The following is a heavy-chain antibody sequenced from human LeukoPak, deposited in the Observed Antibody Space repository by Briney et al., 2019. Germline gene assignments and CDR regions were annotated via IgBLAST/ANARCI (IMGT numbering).Heavy chain of an antibody. D-gene: IGHD4-17*01. J-gene: IGHJ4*02. CDR2: IYYSGST. V-gene: IGHV4-30-4*01. CDR3: ARNNYGDSHFDY. Sequence: SQTLSLTCTVSGGSISSGDYYWSWIRQPAGKGLEWIGYIYYSGSTYYNPSLKSRVTISVDTSKNQFSLKLSSVTAADTAVYYCARNNYGDSHFDYWGQGTLVTVSS. CDR1: GGSISSGDYY.